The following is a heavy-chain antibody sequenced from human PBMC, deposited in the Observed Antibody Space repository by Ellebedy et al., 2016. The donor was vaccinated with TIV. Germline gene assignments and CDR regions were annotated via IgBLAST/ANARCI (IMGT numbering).Heavy chain of an antibody. CDR2: INPNSGGT. J-gene: IGHJ3*02. CDR3: AIPYQITIDAFDI. D-gene: IGHD3-10*01. Sequence: ASVKVSCKASGYTFTSYYMHWVRQAPGQGLEWMGWINPNSGGTNYAQKFQGRVTMTRDTSISTAYMELSRLRSDDTAVYYCAIPYQITIDAFDIWGQGTMVTVSS. V-gene: IGHV1-2*02. CDR1: GYTFTSYY.